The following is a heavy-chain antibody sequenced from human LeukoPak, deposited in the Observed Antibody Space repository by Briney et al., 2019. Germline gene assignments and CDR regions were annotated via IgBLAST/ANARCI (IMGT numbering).Heavy chain of an antibody. V-gene: IGHV3-30*18. CDR1: GFTFSSYG. D-gene: IGHD5-18*01. J-gene: IGHJ6*04. CDR3: AKDEKEGYSYGYGSCYYGMDV. CDR2: ISYDGSNK. Sequence: PGRSLRLSCAASGFTFSSYGMHWVRQAPGKGLEWVAVISYDGSNKYYAGSVKGRFTISRDNSKNTLYLQINSLRAEDTAVYYCAKDEKEGYSYGYGSCYYGMDVWGKGTTVTVSS.